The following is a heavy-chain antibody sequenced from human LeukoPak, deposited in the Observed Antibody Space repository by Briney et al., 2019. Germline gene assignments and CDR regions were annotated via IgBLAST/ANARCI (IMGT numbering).Heavy chain of an antibody. V-gene: IGHV1-2*02. CDR2: INPNSGGT. CDR3: ARVPSDRVTVVRGLAHWFDP. D-gene: IGHD3-10*01. CDR1: GYTFTGYY. J-gene: IGHJ5*02. Sequence: ASVKVSCKASGYTFTGYYMHWVRQAPGQGLEWMGWINPNSGGTNYAQKFQGRVTMTRDTSISTAYMELSRLRSDDTAVYYCARVPSDRVTVVRGLAHWFDPWGQGTLVTVSS.